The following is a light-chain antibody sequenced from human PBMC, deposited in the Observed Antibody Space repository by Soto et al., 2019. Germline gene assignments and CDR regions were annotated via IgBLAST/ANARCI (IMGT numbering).Light chain of an antibody. J-gene: IGKJ1*01. CDR3: QQYNSYWT. V-gene: IGKV1-33*01. Sequence: DIQMTQSPSSLSASVGDRVTITCRASQSISSYLNWYQQKPGKAPKLLIYDASDLETGVPSRFSGSGSGTDFTFTINSLQPEDIATYYCQQYNSYWTFGQGTKVDIK. CDR1: QSISSY. CDR2: DAS.